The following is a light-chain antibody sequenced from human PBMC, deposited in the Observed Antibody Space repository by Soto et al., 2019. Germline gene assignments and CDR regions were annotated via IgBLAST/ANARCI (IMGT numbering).Light chain of an antibody. CDR2: KAS. CDR3: QQYNSFFYT. V-gene: IGKV1-5*03. Sequence: DIQMTQSPSTLSASVGDRVTITCRASQSISSWLAWYQQKPGKAPKLLIYKASSLESGVPSRFSGSGSGTEFTLTISRLQPDDFATHYCQQYNSFFYTFGQGTKLEIK. CDR1: QSISSW. J-gene: IGKJ2*01.